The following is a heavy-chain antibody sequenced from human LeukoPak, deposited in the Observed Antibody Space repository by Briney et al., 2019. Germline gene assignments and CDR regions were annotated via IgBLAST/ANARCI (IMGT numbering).Heavy chain of an antibody. CDR1: GFTFSSYG. V-gene: IGHV3-23*01. CDR2: ISGSGGST. CDR3: ARLQTYSGYENFDS. J-gene: IGHJ4*02. D-gene: IGHD5-12*01. Sequence: GGSLRLSCAASGFTFSSYGMSWVRQAPGKGLEWVSGISGSGGSTYYADSVKGRFTISRDNSKNTLYLQMNSLRAEDTAVYYCARLQTYSGYENFDSWGQGTLVTVSS.